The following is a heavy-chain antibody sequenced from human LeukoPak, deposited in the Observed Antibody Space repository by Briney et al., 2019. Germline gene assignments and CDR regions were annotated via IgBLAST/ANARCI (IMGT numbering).Heavy chain of an antibody. Sequence: SETLSLTCAVYGGSFSGYYWSWVRQPPGTGLERNGEINHSGSTNCKPSLKSRVTISVDSSKNLFSLKLSSVTAADTAVYYCARSRYCSSTSCYIGPNRAKKFDCWGQGTLVTVSS. CDR2: INHSGST. D-gene: IGHD2-2*02. CDR3: ARSRYCSSTSCYIGPNRAKKFDC. V-gene: IGHV4-34*01. J-gene: IGHJ4*02. CDR1: GGSFSGYY.